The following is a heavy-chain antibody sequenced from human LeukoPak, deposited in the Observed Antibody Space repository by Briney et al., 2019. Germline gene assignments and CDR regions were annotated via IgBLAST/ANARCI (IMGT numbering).Heavy chain of an antibody. D-gene: IGHD5-18*01. CDR3: ARDARSYGQECFEY. V-gene: IGHV3-48*02. CDR1: GFTFFNYV. Sequence: GGSLRLSCADSGFTFFNYVMNWVRQAPGKGLEWVSYISSGSRTINYADSVKGRFTISRDNAKNSLYLQMNSLRDEDTAVYYCARDARSYGQECFEYWGHGTLVTVSS. J-gene: IGHJ4*03. CDR2: ISSGSRTI.